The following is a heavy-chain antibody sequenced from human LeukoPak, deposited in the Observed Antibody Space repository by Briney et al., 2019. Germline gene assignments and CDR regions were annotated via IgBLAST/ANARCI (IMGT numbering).Heavy chain of an antibody. CDR2: IYYSGST. CDR1: GGSISSSSYY. D-gene: IGHD1-26*01. Sequence: PSETLSLTCTVSGGSISSSSYYWGWIRQPPGKGLEWIGSIYYSGSTYYNPSLKSRVTISVDTSKNQFSPKLSSVTAADTAVYYCARYRVGATNFDYWGQGTLVTVSS. V-gene: IGHV4-39*01. J-gene: IGHJ4*02. CDR3: ARYRVGATNFDY.